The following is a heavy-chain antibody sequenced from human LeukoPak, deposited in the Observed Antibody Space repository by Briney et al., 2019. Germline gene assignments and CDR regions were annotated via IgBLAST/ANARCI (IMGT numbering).Heavy chain of an antibody. Sequence: ASVKVSCKVSGYTRTELSMHWVRQAPGKGLEWMGGFDPEDGETIYAQKFQGRVTMTEDTSTDTAYMELSSLRSEDTAVYYCADVVVTAQGAYYFDYWGQGTLVTVSS. D-gene: IGHD2-21*02. V-gene: IGHV1-24*01. CDR1: GYTRTELS. CDR3: ADVVVTAQGAYYFDY. CDR2: FDPEDGET. J-gene: IGHJ4*02.